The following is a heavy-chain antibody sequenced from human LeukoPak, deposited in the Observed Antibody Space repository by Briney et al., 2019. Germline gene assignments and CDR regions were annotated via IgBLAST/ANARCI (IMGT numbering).Heavy chain of an antibody. CDR1: GFTFSNYA. CDR2: ITGSGGST. CDR3: AKDRGRYYDSSGYYWGYYFDS. Sequence: GGSLRLSCAASGFTFSNYAVNWVRQAPGKGLEWVSTITGSGGSTFYADSVKGRFTISRDNSMDTLYLQMSSLRAEDTAVYYCAKDRGRYYDSSGYYWGYYFDSWGQGILVTVST. J-gene: IGHJ4*02. V-gene: IGHV3-23*01. D-gene: IGHD3-22*01.